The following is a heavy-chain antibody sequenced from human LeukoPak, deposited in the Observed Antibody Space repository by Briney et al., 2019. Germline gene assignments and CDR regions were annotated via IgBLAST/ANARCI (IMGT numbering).Heavy chain of an antibody. CDR1: GGSISSSSYH. D-gene: IGHD3-10*01. Sequence: SETLSRTCTVSGGSISSSSYHWGWIRQPPGKGLEWIGSIYYSGSTYYNPSLKSRVTISVDTSKNQFSLKVSSVTAADTAVYYCARRELLSTPDAFGIWGQGTMVTVSS. CDR2: IYYSGST. J-gene: IGHJ3*02. CDR3: ARRELLSTPDAFGI. V-gene: IGHV4-39*01.